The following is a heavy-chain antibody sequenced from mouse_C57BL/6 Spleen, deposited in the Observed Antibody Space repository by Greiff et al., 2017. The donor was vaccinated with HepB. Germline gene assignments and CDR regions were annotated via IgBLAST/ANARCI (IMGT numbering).Heavy chain of an antibody. Sequence: VQLQQSGPVLVKPGASVKMSCKASGYTFTDYYMNWVKQSHGKSLEWIGVINPYNGGTSYNQKFEGKATLTVDKSSSTAYMELNSLTSEDSAVYYCAPIPGGFAYWGQGTLVTVSA. CDR2: INPYNGGT. CDR3: APIPGGFAY. J-gene: IGHJ3*01. CDR1: GYTFTDYY. D-gene: IGHD2-12*01. V-gene: IGHV1-19*01.